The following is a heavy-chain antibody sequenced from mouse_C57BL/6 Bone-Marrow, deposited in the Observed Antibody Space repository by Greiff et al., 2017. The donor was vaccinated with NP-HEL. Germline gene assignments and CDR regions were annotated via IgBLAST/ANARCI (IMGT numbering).Heavy chain of an antibody. D-gene: IGHD4-1*01. J-gene: IGHJ3*01. V-gene: IGHV1-52*01. CDR2: IDPSDSET. CDR3: ARVNWDVWSFAY. CDR1: GYTFTSYW. Sequence: QVPLQQPGAELVRPGSSVQLSCKASGYTFTSYWMPLVKHRPIQGLDWIGNIDPSDSETHYNQKFKDKATLTVDKSSSTAYMQLSSLTSEDSAVYYCARVNWDVWSFAYWGQGTLVTVSA.